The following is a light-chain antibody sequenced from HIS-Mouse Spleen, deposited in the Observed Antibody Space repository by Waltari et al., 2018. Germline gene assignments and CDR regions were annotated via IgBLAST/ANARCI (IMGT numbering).Light chain of an antibody. V-gene: IGKV3-15*01. Sequence: EIVMTQSPATLSVSPGERATLSCRASQSVSSNLAWYQQKPGQAPRLLIYGASTRATGIPARFSGSGSGKEFTLTISSMQSEDFAVYYCQQYNNWLGFGGGTKVEIK. CDR2: GAS. CDR1: QSVSSN. CDR3: QQYNNWLG. J-gene: IGKJ4*01.